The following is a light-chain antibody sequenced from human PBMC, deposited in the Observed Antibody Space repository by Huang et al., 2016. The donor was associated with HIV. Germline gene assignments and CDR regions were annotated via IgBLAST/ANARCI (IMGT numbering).Light chain of an antibody. CDR1: QSLLPSDGTTY. CDR2: DVS. V-gene: IGKV2-29*02. J-gene: IGKJ1*01. Sequence: DIVMIQTPLSLSVTPGQTASISCKSSQSLLPSDGTTYLYWYRKKPGQFPHRLSYDVSSRFSGVPVRFSVSRSGTDFTLKISRVEAEDVGVYYCMQGKHFPRTFGQGTKVEIK. CDR3: MQGKHFPRT.